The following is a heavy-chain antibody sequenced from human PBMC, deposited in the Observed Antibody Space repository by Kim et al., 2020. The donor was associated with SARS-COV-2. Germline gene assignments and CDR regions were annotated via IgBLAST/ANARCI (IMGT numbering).Heavy chain of an antibody. Sequence: GDTTTDGDPGKGRFTLSRDISKNTLYLQRNSLRAEDTAVYYCVKGRMAPDYWGQGTLVTVSS. CDR2: GDTT. V-gene: IGHV3-23*01. J-gene: IGHJ4*02. CDR3: VKGRMAPDY.